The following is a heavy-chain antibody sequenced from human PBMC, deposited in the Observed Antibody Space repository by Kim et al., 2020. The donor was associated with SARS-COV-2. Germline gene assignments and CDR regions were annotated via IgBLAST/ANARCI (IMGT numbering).Heavy chain of an antibody. Sequence: GGSLRLSCAASGFTFSSHWMHWVRQAPGKGLVWVSRINSNGGTTNYADSVKGRFTISRDNAKNTLYLQMNSLRAEDTGVYYCARRQFTSGWYYFDYWGQGTLVTVSS. V-gene: IGHV3-74*01. J-gene: IGHJ4*02. CDR2: INSNGGTT. CDR3: ARRQFTSGWYYFDY. CDR1: GFTFSSHW. D-gene: IGHD6-19*01.